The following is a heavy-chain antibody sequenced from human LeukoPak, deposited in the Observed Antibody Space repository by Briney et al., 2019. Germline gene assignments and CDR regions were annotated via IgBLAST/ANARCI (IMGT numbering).Heavy chain of an antibody. J-gene: IGHJ4*02. Sequence: ETLSLTCTVSGGSISRTSYYWGWIRQPPGKGLEWVSLIYSGGSTYYADSVKGRFTISRDNSKNTLYLQMNSLRAEDTAVYYCASYSSLDYWGQGTLVTVSS. V-gene: IGHV3-66*01. CDR3: ASYSSLDY. D-gene: IGHD6-19*01. CDR2: IYSGGST. CDR1: GGSISRTSYY.